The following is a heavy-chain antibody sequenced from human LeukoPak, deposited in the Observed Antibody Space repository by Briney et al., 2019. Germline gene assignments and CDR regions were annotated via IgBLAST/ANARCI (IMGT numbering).Heavy chain of an antibody. V-gene: IGHV4-61*02. D-gene: IGHD3-10*01. J-gene: IGHJ4*02. CDR3: ARGRVYRCGEPHFDY. Sequence: SETLSLTCTVSGGSISSGSYYWSWIRQPAGKGLEWIGRIYTSGSTISNPSLKSRVTISVNTSKNQLSLKLSSVAAADTAVYYCARGRVYRCGEPHFDYWGQGTLVTVSS. CDR2: IYTSGST. CDR1: GGSISSGSYY.